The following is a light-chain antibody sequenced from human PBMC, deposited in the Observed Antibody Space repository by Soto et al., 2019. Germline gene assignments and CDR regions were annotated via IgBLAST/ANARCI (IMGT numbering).Light chain of an antibody. V-gene: IGKV3-20*01. CDR2: GTS. CDR3: QQYGTLPPRYT. Sequence: PGERATLSCRASQRMSSNYLDWYQQKPGQSPRLLIYGTSSRATGIPDRFSGSGSGTDFTLTISGLEPEDSAVYYCQQYGTLPPRYTFGQGTKLEIK. J-gene: IGKJ2*01. CDR1: QRMSSNY.